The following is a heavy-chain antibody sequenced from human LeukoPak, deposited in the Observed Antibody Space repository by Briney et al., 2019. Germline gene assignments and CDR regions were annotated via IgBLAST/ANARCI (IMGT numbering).Heavy chain of an antibody. CDR1: GFTFSTYA. Sequence: GGSLRLSCAASGFTFSTYAVNWVRQAPGKGLEWVSVIYSGGSTYYADSVKGRFTISRDNSKNTLYLQMNSLRAEDTAVYYCARDRGAYWGQGTLVTVSS. V-gene: IGHV3-66*01. D-gene: IGHD3-10*01. CDR2: IYSGGST. J-gene: IGHJ4*02. CDR3: ARDRGAY.